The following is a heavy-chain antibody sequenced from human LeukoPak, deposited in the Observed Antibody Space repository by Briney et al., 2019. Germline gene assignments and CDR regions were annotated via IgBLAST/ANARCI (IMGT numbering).Heavy chain of an antibody. CDR3: ARRPPRAPFDY. Sequence: SETLSLTCAVYGGSFSGYYWSWIRQPPGKGLEWIGEINHSGSTNYNPSLKSRVTISVDTSKNQFSLKLSSVTAADTAVYYCARRPPRAPFDYWGQGTLVTVSS. CDR2: INHSGST. CDR1: GGSFSGYY. J-gene: IGHJ4*02. V-gene: IGHV4-34*01.